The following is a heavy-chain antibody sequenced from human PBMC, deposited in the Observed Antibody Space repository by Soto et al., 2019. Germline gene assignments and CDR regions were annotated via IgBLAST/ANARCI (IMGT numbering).Heavy chain of an antibody. CDR3: ARSNYDFWSGYYN. J-gene: IGHJ4*01. Sequence: ASVKVSCKASGYTFTNYAMHWVRQAPGQRLEWMGWISAANGNTKYSQKFQDRVTITRDTSASTAYMELSSLRSEDTAVYYCARSNYDFWSGYYNWGHGTLVTVSS. D-gene: IGHD3-3*01. V-gene: IGHV1-3*01. CDR1: GYTFTNYA. CDR2: ISAANGNT.